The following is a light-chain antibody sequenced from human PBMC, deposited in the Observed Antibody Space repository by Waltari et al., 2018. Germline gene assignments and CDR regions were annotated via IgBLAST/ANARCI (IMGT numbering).Light chain of an antibody. CDR1: SSDVGGYNY. V-gene: IGLV2-11*01. Sequence: QSALTQPRSVSGSPGQAVTISCTGTSSDVGGYNYVSWYQHHPGKAPKLIIYDGTQRPSGVPDRFSASKSDNTASLTISGLQAEDEADYYCCSYAGSITFWVFGGGTKLTVL. CDR3: CSYAGSITFWV. J-gene: IGLJ3*02. CDR2: DGT.